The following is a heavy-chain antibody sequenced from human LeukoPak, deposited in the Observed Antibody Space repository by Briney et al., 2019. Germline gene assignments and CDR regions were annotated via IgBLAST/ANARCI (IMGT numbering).Heavy chain of an antibody. V-gene: IGHV3-23*01. CDR2: ISSIGTST. J-gene: IGHJ4*02. Sequence: PGGSLRLPCAASGLPFSSYAMSWVRQAPGKALEWVSAISSIGTSTYYADSVKGRFTISRDNSKNTLYLQRNSLRAEDTALYYCATAAVVKGFDYWGQGTLLTVSS. CDR1: GLPFSSYA. CDR3: ATAAVVKGFDY. D-gene: IGHD5-18*01.